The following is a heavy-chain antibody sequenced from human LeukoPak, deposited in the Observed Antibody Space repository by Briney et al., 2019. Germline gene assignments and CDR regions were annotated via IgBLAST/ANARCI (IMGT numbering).Heavy chain of an antibody. J-gene: IGHJ4*02. Sequence: SENLSLTCTVSGGSISSYHWSWIRQPPGKGLEWNGYIYYSGSTNYNPSLKSRVTISVDTSKNQFSLKLSSVTAADTAVYYCARALWSGYYKGYYFDYWGQGTLVTVSS. CDR3: ARALWSGYYKGYYFDY. V-gene: IGHV4-59*08. CDR2: IYYSGST. CDR1: GGSISSYH. D-gene: IGHD3-3*01.